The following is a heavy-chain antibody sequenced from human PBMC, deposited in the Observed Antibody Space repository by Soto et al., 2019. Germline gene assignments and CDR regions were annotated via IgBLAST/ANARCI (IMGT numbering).Heavy chain of an antibody. D-gene: IGHD1-1*01. CDR1: GDSISSADYY. CDR3: ARDLWVEPELYYYGMDV. V-gene: IGHV4-30-4*01. J-gene: IGHJ6*02. CDR2: IFYSGTT. Sequence: TVSGDSISSADYYWSWIRQTPGKGLEWIGHIFYSGTTYYNPSLKSRLTISVDTSKNHFSLRLTSVTAAGTAVYYCARDLWVEPELYYYGMDVWGQGTTVTVSS.